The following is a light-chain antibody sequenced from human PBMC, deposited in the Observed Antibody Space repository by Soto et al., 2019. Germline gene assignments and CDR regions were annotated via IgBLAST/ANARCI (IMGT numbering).Light chain of an antibody. CDR1: QSVSSSS. J-gene: IGKJ5*01. CDR3: QQYGSSLIT. V-gene: IGKV3-20*01. Sequence: IVLTQSACTLSLSSGQRATITCSPSQSVSSSSLAWYQQEPGQDHRPLIYGASSRATGITDRFSGSGSGTDFTLTSNRLEPEDFAVYYCQQYGSSLITSGQGTRLDIK. CDR2: GAS.